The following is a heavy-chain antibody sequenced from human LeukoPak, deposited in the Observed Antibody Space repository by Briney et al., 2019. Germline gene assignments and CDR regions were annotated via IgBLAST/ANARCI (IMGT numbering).Heavy chain of an antibody. CDR2: ISSSGSTI. D-gene: IGHD4-17*01. V-gene: IGHV3-48*04. Sequence: GGTLRLSCAASGFTFSSYGMSWVRQAPGKGLEWVSYISSSGSTIYYADSVKGRFTISRDNAKNSLYLQMNSLRAEDTAVYYCARDGPFWSTVTTRYFDYWGQGTLVTVSS. J-gene: IGHJ4*02. CDR3: ARDGPFWSTVTTRYFDY. CDR1: GFTFSSYG.